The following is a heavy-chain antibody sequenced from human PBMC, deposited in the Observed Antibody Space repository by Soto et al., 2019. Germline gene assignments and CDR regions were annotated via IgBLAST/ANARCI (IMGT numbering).Heavy chain of an antibody. CDR1: GGTFSSYA. V-gene: IGHV1-69*13. Sequence: ASVKVSCKASGGTFSSYAISWVRQAPGQGLEWMGGIIPIFGTANYAQKFQGRVTITADESTSTAYMELNSLRSEDTAVYYCARSPVFGVAPGWFDPWGQGTLVTVSS. CDR2: IIPIFGTA. D-gene: IGHD3-3*01. J-gene: IGHJ5*02. CDR3: ARSPVFGVAPGWFDP.